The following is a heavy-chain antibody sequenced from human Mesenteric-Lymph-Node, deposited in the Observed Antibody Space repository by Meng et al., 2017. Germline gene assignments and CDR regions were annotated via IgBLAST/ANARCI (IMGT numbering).Heavy chain of an antibody. CDR3: ARDRDIYCSGGSCYFLALDV. CDR1: GFTFSNYG. CDR2: ISYDGSNK. D-gene: IGHD2-15*01. Sequence: GESLKISCAASGFTFSNYGLHWVRQAPGKGLEWVAVISYDGSNKYYADSVKGRFTISRDNSKNTLYLQMNSLRAEDTAVYYCARDRDIYCSGGSCYFLALDVWGQGTTVTVSS. V-gene: IGHV3-30*04. J-gene: IGHJ6*02.